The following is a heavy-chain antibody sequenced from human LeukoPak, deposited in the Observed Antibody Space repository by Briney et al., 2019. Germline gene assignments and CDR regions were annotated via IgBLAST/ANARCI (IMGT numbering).Heavy chain of an antibody. CDR2: INSDGSST. V-gene: IGHV3-74*01. J-gene: IGHJ4*02. CDR1: GFTFSNYW. D-gene: IGHD4-17*01. CDR3: ARDDYGDLDYFDY. Sequence: GGALRLSCAASGFTFSNYWMHWVRQAPGKGLVWVSHINSDGSSTRYADSVKGRFTISRDNAKNTLYLQMNSLRAVDTAVYYCARDDYGDLDYFDYWGQGTLVTVSS.